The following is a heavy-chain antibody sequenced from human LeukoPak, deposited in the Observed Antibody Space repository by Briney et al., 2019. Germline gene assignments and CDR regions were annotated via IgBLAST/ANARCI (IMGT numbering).Heavy chain of an antibody. V-gene: IGHV4-39*01. J-gene: IGHJ4*02. CDR2: IYYSGST. D-gene: IGHD2-21*02. Sequence: SETLPLTCTVSGGSISSSSYYWGWIRQPPGKGLEWIGSIYYSGSTYYNPSLKSRVTISVDTSKNQFSLKLSSVTAADTAVYYCARNPPFAYCGGDCYPWGQGTLVTVSS. CDR1: GGSISSSSYY. CDR3: ARNPPFAYCGGDCYP.